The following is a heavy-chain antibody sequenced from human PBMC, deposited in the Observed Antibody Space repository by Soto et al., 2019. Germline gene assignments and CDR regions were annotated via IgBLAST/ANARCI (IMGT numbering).Heavy chain of an antibody. CDR3: AKTRGAMIYAISVYGMDV. Sequence: EVQVLESGGGFIHPGGSLRLSCAASGFSFSRFAMNWVRQAPGKGLEGVSIISGSADSTFYADSVKGRFTISRDNSKSTLYLQMNSLRAEDTAVYYCAKTRGAMIYAISVYGMDVWGQGTPVTVSS. V-gene: IGHV3-23*01. D-gene: IGHD2-8*01. CDR2: ISGSADST. J-gene: IGHJ6*02. CDR1: GFSFSRFA.